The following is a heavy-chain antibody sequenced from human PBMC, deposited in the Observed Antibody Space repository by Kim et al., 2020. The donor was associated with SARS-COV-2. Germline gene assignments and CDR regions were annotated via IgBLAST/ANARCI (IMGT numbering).Heavy chain of an antibody. CDR3: ARGGFDP. Sequence: GGSLRLSCAASGFIFSNYAMSWVRQPPGKGLEWVSGISGGGGSTYYADSVKGRFTISRDSSRDTVYLQMNSLRGEDTAVYYCARGGFDPWGQGTLVTVAS. CDR1: GFIFSNYA. J-gene: IGHJ5*02. CDR2: ISGGGGST. V-gene: IGHV3-23*01.